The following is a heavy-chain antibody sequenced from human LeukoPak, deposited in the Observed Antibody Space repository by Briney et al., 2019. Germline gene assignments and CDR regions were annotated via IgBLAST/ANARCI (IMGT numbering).Heavy chain of an antibody. CDR2: IYYSGST. CDR3: ARLRSFGDYVRDY. D-gene: IGHD4-17*01. CDR1: GGSFSGYY. Sequence: SETLSLTCAVYGGSFSGYYWSWVRQPPGKGLEWIGSIYYSGSTYYNPSLKSRVTISVDTSKNQFSLKLSSVTAADTAVYYCARLRSFGDYVRDYWGQGTLVTVSS. J-gene: IGHJ4*02. V-gene: IGHV4-34*01.